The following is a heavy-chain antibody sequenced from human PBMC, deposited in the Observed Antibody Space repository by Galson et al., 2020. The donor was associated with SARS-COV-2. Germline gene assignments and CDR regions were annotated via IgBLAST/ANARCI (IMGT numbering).Heavy chain of an antibody. CDR3: AHRLTPLEAFDC. Sequence: SGPTLVKPAQTLTLTCTFSGFSLNTRGVGVGWIRQPPGKALEWLALIYWDDDERYSPALRSRLSITKDSSKNQVVLTLTNMDPVDSGTYYCAHRLTPLEAFDCWGQGTLVAVSS. V-gene: IGHV2-5*02. D-gene: IGHD1-1*01. CDR1: GFSLNTRGVG. J-gene: IGHJ4*02. CDR2: IYWDDDE.